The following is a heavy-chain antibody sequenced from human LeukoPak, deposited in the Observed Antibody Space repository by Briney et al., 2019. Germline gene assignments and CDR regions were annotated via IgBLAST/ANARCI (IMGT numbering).Heavy chain of an antibody. CDR2: IYYSGST. D-gene: IGHD2-15*01. CDR3: ARRYCSGSSCYFDY. CDR1: GGSISSYY. J-gene: IGHJ4*02. Sequence: SETLSLTCTVSGGSISSYYWSWIRQPPGKGLEWIGYIYYSGSTNYNPSLKSRVTISVDTSKNQFFLKLSSVTAADTAVYYCARRYCSGSSCYFDYWGQGTLVTVSS. V-gene: IGHV4-59*08.